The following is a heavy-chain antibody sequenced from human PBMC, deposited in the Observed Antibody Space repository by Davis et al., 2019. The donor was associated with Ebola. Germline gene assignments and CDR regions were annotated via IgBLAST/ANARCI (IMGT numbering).Heavy chain of an antibody. V-gene: IGHV3-23*01. CDR3: AKVGNTIFGVVTSGY. Sequence: GESLKISCAASGFTFSSYAMSWVRQAPGKGLEWVSAISGSGGSTYYADSVKGRFTISRDNSKNTLYLQMNSLRAEDTAVYYCAKVGNTIFGVVTSGYWGQGTLVTVSS. D-gene: IGHD3-3*01. CDR2: ISGSGGST. J-gene: IGHJ4*02. CDR1: GFTFSSYA.